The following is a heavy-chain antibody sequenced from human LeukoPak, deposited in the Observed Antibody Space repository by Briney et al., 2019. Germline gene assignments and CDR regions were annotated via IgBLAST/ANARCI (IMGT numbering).Heavy chain of an antibody. V-gene: IGHV1-69*13. CDR2: IIPIFGTA. J-gene: IGHJ6*04. D-gene: IGHD3-10*01. CDR1: GGTFSSYA. Sequence: SVKVSCKASGGTFSSYAISWVRQAPGQGLEWMGGIIPIFGTANYAQKFQGRVTITADGSTSTAYMELSSLRSEDTAVYYCARDKNKRFRGVITELYYYYGMDVWGKGTTVTVSS. CDR3: ARDKNKRFRGVITELYYYYGMDV.